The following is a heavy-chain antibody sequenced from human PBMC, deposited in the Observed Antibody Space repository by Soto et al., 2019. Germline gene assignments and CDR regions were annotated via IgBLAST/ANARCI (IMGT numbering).Heavy chain of an antibody. Sequence: QVQLVQSGAEVRKPGASVKVSCKASGYTFTSYYMHWVRLAPGQGLEWMGIINPSGGSTSYAQKFQVRVTRTRDTSATTVYMELSSLRTEDTAVYYCARERRSSSSSFDYWGQGTLVTVSS. CDR1: GYTFTSYY. CDR2: INPSGGST. D-gene: IGHD6-13*01. CDR3: ARERRSSSSSFDY. V-gene: IGHV1-46*01. J-gene: IGHJ4*02.